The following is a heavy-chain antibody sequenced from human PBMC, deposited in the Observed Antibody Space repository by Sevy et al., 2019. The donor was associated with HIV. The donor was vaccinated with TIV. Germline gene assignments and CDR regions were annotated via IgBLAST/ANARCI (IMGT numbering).Heavy chain of an antibody. CDR2: INPNSGGT. D-gene: IGHD6-25*01. J-gene: IGHJ3*02. Sequence: ASLKVSCKASGYTFTGYYMHWVRQAPGQGLEWMGRINPNSGGTNYAQKFQGRVTMTRDTSISTAYMELSRLRSDDTAVYYCARYSSAITAFDIWGQGTMVTVSS. CDR1: GYTFTGYY. V-gene: IGHV1-2*06. CDR3: ARYSSAITAFDI.